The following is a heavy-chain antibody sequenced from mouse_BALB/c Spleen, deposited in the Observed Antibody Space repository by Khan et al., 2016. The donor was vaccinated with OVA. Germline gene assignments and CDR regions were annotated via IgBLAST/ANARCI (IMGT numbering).Heavy chain of an antibody. CDR1: GYTFTNYW. CDR2: IYPSDSYT. CDR3: TGDGVDGCSFAY. D-gene: IGHD2-3*01. V-gene: IGHV1-69*02. J-gene: IGHJ3*01. Sequence: QVQLQQPGTELVRPGASVKLSCKASGYTFTNYWINWVKQRPGQGLEWIGNIYPSDSYTNYNQKFKDMATLTVDKSSSTAYLQLSSPASEDSAVYYCTGDGVDGCSFAYWGQGTLVTVSA.